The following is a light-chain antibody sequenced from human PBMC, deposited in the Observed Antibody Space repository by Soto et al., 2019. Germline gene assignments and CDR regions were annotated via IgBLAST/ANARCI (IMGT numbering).Light chain of an antibody. CDR1: QGISNY. CDR3: RKYNSAPPFT. CDR2: AAS. V-gene: IGKV1-27*01. Sequence: DIQMTQSPSSLSASVGDRVTITCRASQGISNYLAWYQQKPGKVPKLLIYAASTLQSGFPSRFSGSGSGTDFTLTISSLQPEDVATYYCRKYNSAPPFTFGPGTKVDIK. J-gene: IGKJ3*01.